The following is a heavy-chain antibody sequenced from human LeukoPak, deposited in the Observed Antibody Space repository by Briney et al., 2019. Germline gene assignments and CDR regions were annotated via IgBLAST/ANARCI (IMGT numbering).Heavy chain of an antibody. CDR2: IYNSGST. Sequence: SETLSLTCTVSGDSFSYFYWSWIRQPPGKGLEWIGCIYNSGSTNYNPSLKSRVTISLDTSKNQCSLKLSSVTAADTAVYYCARGVVAAAGRTFDFWGQGTLVTVSS. CDR3: ARGVVAAAGRTFDF. J-gene: IGHJ4*02. CDR1: GDSFSYFY. D-gene: IGHD6-13*01. V-gene: IGHV4-59*01.